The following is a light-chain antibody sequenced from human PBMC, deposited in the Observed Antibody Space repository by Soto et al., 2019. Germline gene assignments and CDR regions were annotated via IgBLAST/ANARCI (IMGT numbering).Light chain of an antibody. CDR2: DAS. V-gene: IGKV1-13*02. J-gene: IGKJ4*01. CDR1: QGISSD. CDR3: KQFNSYPHLT. Sequence: AIQLTQSPSSLSASVGDRVTITCRASQGISSDLAWYQQKPGKAPKLLIYDASSLESGVPSRFSGSGSGTDFTLTISSLQPEDFATYYCKQFNSYPHLTFGGGTKVEIK.